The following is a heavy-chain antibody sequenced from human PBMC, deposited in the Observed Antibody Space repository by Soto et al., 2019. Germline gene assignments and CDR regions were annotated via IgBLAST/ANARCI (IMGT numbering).Heavy chain of an antibody. Sequence: LRLSCAASGFTFSSYAMSWVRQAPGKGLEWVSAISGSGGSTYYAGSVKGRFTISRDNSKNTLYLQMNSLRAEDTAVYYCAKDRSWREQKLVSWFDPWGQGTLVTVSS. J-gene: IGHJ5*02. CDR1: GFTFSSYA. V-gene: IGHV3-23*01. CDR2: ISGSGGST. CDR3: AKDRSWREQKLVSWFDP. D-gene: IGHD6-13*01.